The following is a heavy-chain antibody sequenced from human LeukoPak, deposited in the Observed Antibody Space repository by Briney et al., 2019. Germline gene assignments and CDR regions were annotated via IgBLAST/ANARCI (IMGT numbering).Heavy chain of an antibody. CDR2: IKQDGNEK. D-gene: IGHD3-3*01. J-gene: IGHJ5*02. CDR1: GFSFNYFW. CDR3: ARDAEVGTLFGVLSRYIWFDP. Sequence: GGSLRLSCAASGFSFNYFWMTWVRQAPGKGLEWVANIKQDGNEKYYADSVKGRFTISRDNAKKSLYLQMNSLRVEDTAVCYCARDAEVGTLFGVLSRYIWFDPWGQGALVTVSS. V-gene: IGHV3-7*01.